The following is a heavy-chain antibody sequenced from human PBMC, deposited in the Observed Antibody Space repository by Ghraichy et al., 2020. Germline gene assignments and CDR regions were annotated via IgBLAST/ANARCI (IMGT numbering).Heavy chain of an antibody. CDR2: SP. J-gene: IGHJ4*02. D-gene: IGHD3-3*01. CDR3: AKGDTWNHDFFEY. V-gene: IGHV3-23*01. Sequence: SPLYADSVKGRCTISRDNSKNTLYLHLNNLRAEDTAVYYCAKGDTWNHDFFEYWGQ.